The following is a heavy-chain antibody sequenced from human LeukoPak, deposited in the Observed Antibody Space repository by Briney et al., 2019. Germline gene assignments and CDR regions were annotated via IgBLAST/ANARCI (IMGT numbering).Heavy chain of an antibody. CDR3: AREGFDVDIVVVPAAIDAFDI. CDR1: GFTFSSYW. V-gene: IGHV3-7*01. D-gene: IGHD2-2*02. CDR2: IKQDGSEK. Sequence: PGGSLRLSCAASGFTFSSYWMSWVRQAPGKGLEWVANIKQDGSEKYYVDSVKGRFTISRDNAKNSLYLQMNSLRAEDTAVYYCAREGFDVDIVVVPAAIDAFDIWGQGTMVTVSS. J-gene: IGHJ3*02.